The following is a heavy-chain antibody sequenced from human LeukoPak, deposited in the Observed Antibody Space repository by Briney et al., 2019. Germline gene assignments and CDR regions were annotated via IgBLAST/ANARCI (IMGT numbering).Heavy chain of an antibody. V-gene: IGHV3-23*01. CDR3: ARGRSGYGPFDAFDI. CDR2: ISGSGANT. D-gene: IGHD3-22*01. J-gene: IGHJ3*02. Sequence: GGSLRLSCTASGYTFSSDAMTWVRQAPGEGLEWVSAISGSGANTYYADSVNGRLAASRDNSKDTLYLQMRSLRAEDTAAYYCARGRSGYGPFDAFDIWGHGTWVTVSS. CDR1: GYTFSSDA.